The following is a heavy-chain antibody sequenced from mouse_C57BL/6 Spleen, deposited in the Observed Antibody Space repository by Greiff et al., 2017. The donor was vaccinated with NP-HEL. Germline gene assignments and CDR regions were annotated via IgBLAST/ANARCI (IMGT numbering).Heavy chain of an antibody. CDR3: ARGQLRLPFSFDY. J-gene: IGHJ2*01. CDR1: GYTFTSYW. V-gene: IGHV1-55*01. CDR2: IYPGSGST. Sequence: QVQLQQPGAELVKPGASVKMSCKASGYTFTSYWITWVKQRPGQGLEWIGDIYPGSGSTNYNEKFKSKATLSVDTSSSTAYMQLSSLTSEDSAVYYCARGQLRLPFSFDYWGQGTTLTVSS. D-gene: IGHD3-2*02.